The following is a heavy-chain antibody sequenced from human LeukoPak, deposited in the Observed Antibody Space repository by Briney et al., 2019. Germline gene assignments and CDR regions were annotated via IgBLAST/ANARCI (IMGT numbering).Heavy chain of an antibody. CDR1: GFTFSSYG. CDR2: IYSTGTT. J-gene: IGHJ2*01. D-gene: IGHD4-17*01. CDR3: ARDYGDNPDYWFFDL. Sequence: KPGGSLRLSCAASGFTFSSYGMHWVRQAPGKGLEWIGYIYSTGTTSYNPSLKSRATISLDTSKNQFSLKLSSVTAADTAVYYCARDYGDNPDYWFFDLWGRGALVTVSS. V-gene: IGHV4-59*08.